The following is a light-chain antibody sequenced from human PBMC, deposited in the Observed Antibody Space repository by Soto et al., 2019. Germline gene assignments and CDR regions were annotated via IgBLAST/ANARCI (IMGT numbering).Light chain of an antibody. CDR1: QSVSSN. Sequence: EIVMTQSPATLSESPGERATLSCRASQSVSSNLACYQQKPGQSPRLLIYGASTRATGIPARFSGSGSGTEFTLTISSLQSEDFAVYYCQQDTNWPPVTFGQGTRLEI. V-gene: IGKV3-15*01. CDR3: QQDTNWPPVT. CDR2: GAS. J-gene: IGKJ5*01.